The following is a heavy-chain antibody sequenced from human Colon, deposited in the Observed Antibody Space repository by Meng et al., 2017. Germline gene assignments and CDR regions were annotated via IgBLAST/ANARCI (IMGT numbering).Heavy chain of an antibody. CDR3: ARTDTSASYHYFDY. CDR2: IYASGNT. CDR1: GGSTNSGSYY. D-gene: IGHD3-22*01. J-gene: IGHJ4*02. V-gene: IGHV4-61*02. Sequence: SETLSLTCTVSGGSTNSGSYYWSWIRQPAGEGLEWVGRIYASGNTNYNPSLKSRVTMSLDTSNNQFALRLTSVTAADTAVYYCARTDTSASYHYFDYWGQGTLVTVSS.